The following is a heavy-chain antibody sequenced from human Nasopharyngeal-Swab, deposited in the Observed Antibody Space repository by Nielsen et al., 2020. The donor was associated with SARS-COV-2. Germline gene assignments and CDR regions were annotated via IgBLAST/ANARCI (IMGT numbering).Heavy chain of an antibody. Sequence: RQAPGKGLEWIGYIYYGGSTYYNPSLKSRVTISVDTSKNQFPLKLSSVTAADTAVYYCARDRAWDSSGWDYYYGMDVWGQGTTVTVSS. CDR3: ARDRAWDSSGWDYYYGMDV. D-gene: IGHD6-19*01. CDR2: IYYGGST. V-gene: IGHV4-31*02. J-gene: IGHJ6*02.